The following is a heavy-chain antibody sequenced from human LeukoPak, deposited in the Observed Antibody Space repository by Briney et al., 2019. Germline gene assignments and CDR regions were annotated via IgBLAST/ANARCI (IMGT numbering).Heavy chain of an antibody. CDR1: GFTFSNYC. V-gene: IGHV3-74*01. CDR3: VRGVPVTPGIDY. J-gene: IGHJ4*02. Sequence: GGSLRLSCAASGFTFSNYCMHWVRQPPGKGLVWVSQICTDETTIRSADSVKGRFTISRDNAKNTLYLQMSSLRVEDTAVYYCVRGVPVTPGIDYWGQGTLVTVSS. CDR2: ICTDETTI. D-gene: IGHD2-2*01.